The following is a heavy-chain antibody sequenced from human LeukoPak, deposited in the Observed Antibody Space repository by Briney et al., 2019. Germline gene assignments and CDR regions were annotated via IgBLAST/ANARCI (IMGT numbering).Heavy chain of an antibody. CDR1: GFTVSSNY. Sequence: GGSLRLSCTASGFTVSSNYMSWVRQAPGEGLEWVSVIYSDGRRYYTDSVKGRFTISRDNSKNTLWLQMDSLRAEDTAVYYCVRVAYYYDSSGDEQMDWFDSWGQGTLVTVSS. CDR2: IYSDGRR. D-gene: IGHD3-22*01. J-gene: IGHJ5*01. CDR3: VRVAYYYDSSGDEQMDWFDS. V-gene: IGHV3-66*01.